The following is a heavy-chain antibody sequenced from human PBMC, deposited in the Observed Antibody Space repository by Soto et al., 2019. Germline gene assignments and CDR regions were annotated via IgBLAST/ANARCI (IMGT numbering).Heavy chain of an antibody. CDR2: IYPTRST. CDR1: GDSFSNYY. V-gene: IGHV4-4*07. CDR3: ATGRSEVVPGAMDT. D-gene: IGHD2-2*01. J-gene: IGHJ5*02. Sequence: LSLTCTVSGDSFSNYYCNWVRKSAGKGLEWIGRIYPTRSTTYNPSLKSRLTMSVDTSKNQFSLRLTSMTAADTAVYYCATGRSEVVPGAMDTWGQGTLVTVSS.